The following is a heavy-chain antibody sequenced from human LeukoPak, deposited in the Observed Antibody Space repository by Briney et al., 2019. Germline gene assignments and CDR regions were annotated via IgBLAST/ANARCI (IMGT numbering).Heavy chain of an antibody. CDR1: GGSISSYY. V-gene: IGHV4-59*01. D-gene: IGHD3-10*01. J-gene: IGHJ3*02. CDR3: ARDFPYYYGSGSYNAFDI. CDR2: IYYSGST. Sequence: PSETLSLTCTVSGGSISSYYWSWIRKPPGKGLEWIGYIYYSGSTNYNPSLKSRVTISVDTSKNQFSLKLSSVTAADTAVYYCARDFPYYYGSGSYNAFDIWGQGTMVTVSS.